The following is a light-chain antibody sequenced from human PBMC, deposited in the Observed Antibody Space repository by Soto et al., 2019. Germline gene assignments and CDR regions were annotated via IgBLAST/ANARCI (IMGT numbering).Light chain of an antibody. CDR2: SAS. J-gene: IGKJ5*01. CDR1: QRINIY. Sequence: DIQMTQSPSTLSGSVGDRVTITCRASQRINIYLNWYRQKPGKAPELLIYSASNLQSGVPSRFSGSGSGTDFTLTISSLQPEDFATYYCQQSFSTPTFGQGTRLEIK. V-gene: IGKV1-39*01. CDR3: QQSFSTPT.